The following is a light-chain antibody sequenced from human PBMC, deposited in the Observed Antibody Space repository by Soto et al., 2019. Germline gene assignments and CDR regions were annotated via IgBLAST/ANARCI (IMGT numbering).Light chain of an antibody. CDR2: DVS. V-gene: IGLV2-14*01. Sequence: QSVLPQPSSVSGSPGQSITISYTGTSSDVGGYNYVSWYQQHPGKAPKLMIYDVSNRPSGVSNRFPGSKSGNTASLTISGLQAEDEADYYCSSYTSSSTYVFGTGTKVTVL. CDR1: SSDVGGYNY. J-gene: IGLJ1*01. CDR3: SSYTSSSTYV.